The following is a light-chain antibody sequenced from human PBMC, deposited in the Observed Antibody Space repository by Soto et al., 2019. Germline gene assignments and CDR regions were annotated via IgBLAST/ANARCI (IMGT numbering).Light chain of an antibody. CDR2: DSS. V-gene: IGKV3-15*01. CDR1: QSVSSN. Sequence: EVVMTQSPATLSVSPGERATLSCRASQSVSSNLAWYQQKPGQAPRLLIYDSSTRTTGIPARFSGSRSGTEFTLTIDSLQSEDFAVYYCQQYNNWPRTFGQGTKVEL. J-gene: IGKJ1*01. CDR3: QQYNNWPRT.